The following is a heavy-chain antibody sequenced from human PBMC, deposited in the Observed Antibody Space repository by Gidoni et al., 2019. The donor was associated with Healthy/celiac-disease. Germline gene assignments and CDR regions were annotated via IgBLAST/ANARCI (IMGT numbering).Heavy chain of an antibody. CDR2: ISGSGGST. J-gene: IGHJ5*02. D-gene: IGHD2-2*01. Sequence: EVQLVESGGGLVQPGGSLRLSCAASGFTFSSYAMSWVRQAPGKGLEWVSAISGSGGSTYYADSVKGRFTISRDNSKNTLYLQMNSLRAEDTAVYYCAKDNWDIVVVPAAIWGWFDPWGQGTLVTVSS. CDR1: GFTFSSYA. CDR3: AKDNWDIVVVPAAIWGWFDP. V-gene: IGHV3-23*04.